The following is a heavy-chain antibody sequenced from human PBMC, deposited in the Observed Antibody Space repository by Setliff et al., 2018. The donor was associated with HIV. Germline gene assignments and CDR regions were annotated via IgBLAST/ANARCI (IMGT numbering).Heavy chain of an antibody. CDR3: ASYCYGVKCYGTNMDV. Sequence: GASVKVSCKASGYTFTRYSMNWVRQAPGQGLEWMGLINTNTGNPTYAQGFTGRFVFSLDTSVNTAYLQISSLKAEDTAVYYCASYCYGVKCYGTNMDVWGRGTTVTVSS. D-gene: IGHD2-15*01. CDR2: INTNTGNP. V-gene: IGHV7-4-1*02. CDR1: GYTFTRYS. J-gene: IGHJ6*03.